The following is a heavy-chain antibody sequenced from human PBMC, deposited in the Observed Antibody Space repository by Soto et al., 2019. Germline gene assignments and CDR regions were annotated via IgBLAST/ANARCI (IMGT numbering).Heavy chain of an antibody. CDR2: ISWNSGSI. J-gene: IGHJ6*03. CDR1: GFTFDDYA. Sequence: GGSLRLSCAASGFTFDDYAMHWVRQAPGKGLEWVSGISWNSGSIGYADSVKGRFTISRDNAKNSLYLQMNSLRAEDTALYYCAKAGAAAGTRPYYYYYYYMDVWGKGTTVTVSS. D-gene: IGHD6-13*01. V-gene: IGHV3-9*01. CDR3: AKAGAAAGTRPYYYYYYYMDV.